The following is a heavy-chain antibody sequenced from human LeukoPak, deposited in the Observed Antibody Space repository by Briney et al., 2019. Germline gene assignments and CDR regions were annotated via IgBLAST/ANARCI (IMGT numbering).Heavy chain of an antibody. CDR1: GGTISSYC. Sequence: PSETLSLTCTVSGGTISSYCWSWIRQPAGKGLEWIGRIYTSGSTNSNPSLKSRVTMSVDTSENQFSLKLSSVTAADTAMYYCARDSSYGNYYYHMDVWGKGTTVTVSS. D-gene: IGHD2-15*01. J-gene: IGHJ6*03. V-gene: IGHV4-4*07. CDR3: ARDSSYGNYYYHMDV. CDR2: IYTSGST.